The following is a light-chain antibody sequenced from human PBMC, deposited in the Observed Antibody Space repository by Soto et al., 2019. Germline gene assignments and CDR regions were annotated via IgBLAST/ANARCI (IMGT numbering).Light chain of an antibody. Sequence: EIVMTQSPATLSVSPGERATLSCRASQSVSILLAWYQQKPGQAPRLLIYQTSARATGIPGRFSGSGSGTDFTLTISNLQSEDFALYYCQHYSGWPPVFGQGTKVDIK. CDR2: QTS. J-gene: IGKJ2*01. CDR3: QHYSGWPPV. V-gene: IGKV3-15*01. CDR1: QSVSIL.